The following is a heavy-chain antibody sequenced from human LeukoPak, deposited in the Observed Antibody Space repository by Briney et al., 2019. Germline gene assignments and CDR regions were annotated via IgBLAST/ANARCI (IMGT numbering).Heavy chain of an antibody. V-gene: IGHV3-23*01. D-gene: IGHD3-10*01. Sequence: PGGSLRLSCAASGFTFSSYAMSWVRQAPGKGLEWVSGISGTGSRTYYADSVKGRFTISRDNSKNTLYLQMNSLRAEDTAVYYCARHLSWFGEPLLDYWGQGTLVTVSS. J-gene: IGHJ4*02. CDR2: ISGTGSRT. CDR3: ARHLSWFGEPLLDY. CDR1: GFTFSSYA.